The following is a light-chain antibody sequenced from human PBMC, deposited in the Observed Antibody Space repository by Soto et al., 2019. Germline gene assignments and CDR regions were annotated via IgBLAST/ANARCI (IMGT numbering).Light chain of an antibody. Sequence: EIVLTQSPGTLSLSPGERATLSCRASQSVGRDYLAWYQQKPGQAPRLLIYHASSRATGIPDRFSGIGSGTDFTLTISRLEPEDFAEFYCQQYASSPLTFGGGTKVQIK. CDR3: QQYASSPLT. J-gene: IGKJ4*01. V-gene: IGKV3-20*01. CDR1: QSVGRDY. CDR2: HAS.